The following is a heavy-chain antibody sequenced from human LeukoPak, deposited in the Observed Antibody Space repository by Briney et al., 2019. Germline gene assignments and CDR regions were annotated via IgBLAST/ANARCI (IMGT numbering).Heavy chain of an antibody. CDR1: GFTLSDYY. CDR2: TSDTGTYT. Sequence: GGSLRLSCAASGFTLSDYYMTWIRRAPGKGLEWVSYTSDTGTYTRYADSVKGRFSISRDKVKNSLYLQMNSLRAEDTAFYYCARGGGWSPLDYWGQGTLVTVSS. CDR3: ARGGGWSPLDY. D-gene: IGHD6-19*01. V-gene: IGHV3-11*05. J-gene: IGHJ4*02.